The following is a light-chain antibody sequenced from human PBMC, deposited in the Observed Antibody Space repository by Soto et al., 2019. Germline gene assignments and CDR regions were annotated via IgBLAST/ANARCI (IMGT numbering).Light chain of an antibody. CDR3: QQYKT. Sequence: EIVLTQSPGTLSFSTGERATLSCRASQSVSTSYVAWYQQKFGQAPRLLIYDAFSRATGIPDRFSASGSGTDFTLTISRLEPEDFAVYYCQQYKTFGQGTKVDI. J-gene: IGKJ1*01. V-gene: IGKV3-20*01. CDR2: DAF. CDR1: QSVSTSY.